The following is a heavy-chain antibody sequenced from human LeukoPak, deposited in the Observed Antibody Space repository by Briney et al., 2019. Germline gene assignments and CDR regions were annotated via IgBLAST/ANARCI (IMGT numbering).Heavy chain of an antibody. CDR2: IYHSGST. D-gene: IGHD3-22*01. J-gene: IGHJ4*02. Sequence: PSGTLSLTCAVSGGSNSSSNWWSWVRQPPGKGLEWIGEIYHSGSTNYNPSLKSRVTISVDKSKNQFSLKLSSVTAADTAVYYCARDRGSGNSYYFDYWGQGTLVTVSS. CDR1: GGSNSSSNW. CDR3: ARDRGSGNSYYFDY. V-gene: IGHV4-4*02.